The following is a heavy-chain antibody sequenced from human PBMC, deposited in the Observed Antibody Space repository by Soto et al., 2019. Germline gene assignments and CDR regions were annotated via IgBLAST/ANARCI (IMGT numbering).Heavy chain of an antibody. D-gene: IGHD2-21*02. CDR2: ISYDGSNK. CDR3: AKDKVPVVVTAPFYY. Sequence: QVQLVESGGGVVQPGRSLRLSCAASGFTFSSYGMHWVRQAPGKGLEWVAVISYDGSNKYYADSVKGRFTISRDNSKNTLYLQMNNLRAEDTAVYYCAKDKVPVVVTAPFYYWGQGTLVTVSS. J-gene: IGHJ4*02. CDR1: GFTFSSYG. V-gene: IGHV3-30*18.